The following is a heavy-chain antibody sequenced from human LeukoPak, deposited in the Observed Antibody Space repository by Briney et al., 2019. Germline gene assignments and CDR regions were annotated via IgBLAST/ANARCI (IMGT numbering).Heavy chain of an antibody. CDR2: IYSGGST. Sequence: GGSLRLSCTASGLTVSSNYMNWVRQAPGKGLEWVSVIYSGGSTCYADSVKGRFTIPRDSSKNTLYLQMNSLRVEDTAVYYCARDSSGWYLDYWGQGTLVTVSS. V-gene: IGHV3-53*01. D-gene: IGHD6-19*01. J-gene: IGHJ4*02. CDR3: ARDSSGWYLDY. CDR1: GLTVSSNY.